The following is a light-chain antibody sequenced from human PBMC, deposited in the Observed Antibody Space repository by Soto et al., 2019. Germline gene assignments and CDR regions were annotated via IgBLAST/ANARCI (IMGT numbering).Light chain of an antibody. CDR1: NSNIGSNA. CDR3: ATWDDRLTAWV. J-gene: IGLJ3*02. CDR2: YND. V-gene: IGLV1-36*01. Sequence: QAVLTQSPSVSGAPRQSVNISCSGNNSNIGSNAVHWYQQLPGKAPKLLMYYNDMLPSGVSDRFSGSKSGTSASLAISGLQSEDEGDYYCATWDDRLTAWVFGGGTEVTVL.